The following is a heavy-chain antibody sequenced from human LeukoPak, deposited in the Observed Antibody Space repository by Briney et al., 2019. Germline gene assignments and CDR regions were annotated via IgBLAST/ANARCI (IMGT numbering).Heavy chain of an antibody. D-gene: IGHD2-8*01. V-gene: IGHV3-30*18. Sequence: GGSLRLSCAASGFTFSSYGMHWARQAPGKGLEWVAVISYDGSNKYYADSVKGRFTISRDNSKNTLYLQMNSLRAEDTAVYYCAKDAGYCTNGVCYTPFDYWGQGTLVTVSS. CDR2: ISYDGSNK. J-gene: IGHJ4*02. CDR1: GFTFSSYG. CDR3: AKDAGYCTNGVCYTPFDY.